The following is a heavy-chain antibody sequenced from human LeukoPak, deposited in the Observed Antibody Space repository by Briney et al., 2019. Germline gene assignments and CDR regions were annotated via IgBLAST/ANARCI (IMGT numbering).Heavy chain of an antibody. CDR1: GGSISSSSYY. J-gene: IGHJ4*02. CDR2: IYYSGST. CDR3: AREMGAESGYSSN. V-gene: IGHV4-39*07. Sequence: PSETLSLTCTVSGGSISSSSYYWGWIRQPPGKGLEWIGSIYYSGSTYYNPSLKSRVTISVDTSKNQFSLKLGSVTAADTAVYYCAREMGAESGYSSNWGQGTLVTVSS. D-gene: IGHD6-13*01.